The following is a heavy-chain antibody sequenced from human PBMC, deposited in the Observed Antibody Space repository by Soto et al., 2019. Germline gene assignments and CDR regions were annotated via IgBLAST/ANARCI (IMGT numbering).Heavy chain of an antibody. CDR1: GFTFSSYS. D-gene: IGHD2-15*01. V-gene: IGHV3-48*01. CDR2: ISSSSSTI. Sequence: GGSLRLSCAASGFTFSSYSMNWVRQAPGKGLEWVSYISSSSSTIYYADSVKGRFTISRDNAKNSLYLQMNSLRAEDTAVYYCARDSYCSGGSCYSQDYFDYWGQGTLVTVSS. J-gene: IGHJ4*02. CDR3: ARDSYCSGGSCYSQDYFDY.